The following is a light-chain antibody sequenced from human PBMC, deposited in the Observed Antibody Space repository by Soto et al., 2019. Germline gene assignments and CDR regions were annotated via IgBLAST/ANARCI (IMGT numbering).Light chain of an antibody. Sequence: QSVLTQPASVSGSPGQSITISCTGGSSDGGSYNYVSWYQQHPGKAPKLMIYDVNNRPSGVSNRLSGSESGNTATLTVSGIQAEEEADYYCISYITNVLVFGGWTKVTVL. CDR3: ISYITNVLV. J-gene: IGLJ2*01. CDR1: SSDGGSYNY. CDR2: DVN. V-gene: IGLV2-14*01.